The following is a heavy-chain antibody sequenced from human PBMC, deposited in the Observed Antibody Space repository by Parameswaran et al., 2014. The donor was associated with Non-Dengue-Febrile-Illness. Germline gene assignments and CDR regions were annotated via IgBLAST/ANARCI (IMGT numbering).Heavy chain of an antibody. CDR3: ARDLRYSSDWYFDL. CDR2: IYYSGST. V-gene: IGHV4-59*01. J-gene: IGHJ2*01. D-gene: IGHD6-19*01. Sequence: VRQAPGKGLEWIGYIYYSGSTNYNPSLKSRVTISVDTSKNQFSLKLSSVTAADTAVYYCARDLRYSSDWYFDLWGRGTLVTVSS.